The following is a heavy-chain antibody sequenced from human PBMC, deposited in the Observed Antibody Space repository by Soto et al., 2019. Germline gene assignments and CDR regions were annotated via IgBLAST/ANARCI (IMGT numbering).Heavy chain of an antibody. D-gene: IGHD6-19*01. CDR2: ISSSGSTI. CDR3: ARVEFSIAVAGIRPISAPFLDY. V-gene: IGHV3-11*01. J-gene: IGHJ4*02. CDR1: GFTFSDYY. Sequence: GGSLRLSCAASGFTFSDYYMSWIRQAPGKGLEWVSYISSSGSTIYYADSVKGRFTISRDNAKNSLYLQMNSLRAEDTAVYYCARVEFSIAVAGIRPISAPFLDYWGQGTLVTVSS.